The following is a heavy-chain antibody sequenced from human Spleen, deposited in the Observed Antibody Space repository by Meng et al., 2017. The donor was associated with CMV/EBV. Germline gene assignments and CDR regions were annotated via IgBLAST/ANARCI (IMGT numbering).Heavy chain of an antibody. CDR1: GGSISSSSYY. CDR2: IYYSGST. D-gene: IGHD1-26*01. CDR3: ARIWWDLWRGWFDP. J-gene: IGHJ5*02. Sequence: QLPLPESGPGLVKPSETLSLTCTVSGGSISSSSYYWGWIRQPPGKGLEWIGSIYYSGSTYYNPSLKSRVTISVDTSKNQFSLKLSSVTAADTAVYYCARIWWDLWRGWFDPWGQGTLVTVSS. V-gene: IGHV4-39*07.